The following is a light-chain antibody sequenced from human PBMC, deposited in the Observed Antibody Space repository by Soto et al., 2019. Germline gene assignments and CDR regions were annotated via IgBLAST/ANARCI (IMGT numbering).Light chain of an antibody. Sequence: QSALTQPPSASGSPGQSVTISCTGSSSDIGSYKYVSWYQQHPGKAPKLIIYEVNERPSGVPDLFSGSKSGNTASLTVSGLQPEDEAEYYCSSFVATNNLRVFGTGTKLTVL. CDR1: SSDIGSYKY. J-gene: IGLJ1*01. V-gene: IGLV2-8*01. CDR2: EVN. CDR3: SSFVATNNLRV.